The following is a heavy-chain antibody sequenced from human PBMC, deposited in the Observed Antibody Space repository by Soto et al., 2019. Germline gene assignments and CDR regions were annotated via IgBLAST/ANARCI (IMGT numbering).Heavy chain of an antibody. CDR2: IYWDDDK. CDR3: AHSRCGGDCLQSYSSHYYYGMDV. CDR1: GFSLSTSGVG. Sequence: QITLKESGPTLVKPTQTLTLTCTFSGFSLSTSGVGVGWIRQPPGKALEWLALIYWDDDKRYSPSLKSRLTITKDNSKNQVVLKMTNMDPVDTATYYCAHSRCGGDCLQSYSSHYYYGMDVWGQGTTVTVSS. V-gene: IGHV2-5*02. J-gene: IGHJ6*02. D-gene: IGHD2-21*02.